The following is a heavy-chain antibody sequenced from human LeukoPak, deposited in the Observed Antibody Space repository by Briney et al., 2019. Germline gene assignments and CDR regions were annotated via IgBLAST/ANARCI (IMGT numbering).Heavy chain of an antibody. CDR3: ARATYITGWHYFDN. CDR2: INPSGDST. V-gene: IGHV1-46*01. D-gene: IGHD6-25*01. J-gene: IGHJ4*02. CDR1: GYIFTSYY. Sequence: ASVKVSCTASGYIFTSYYMHWLRQAPGQGLEWMGIINPSGDSTNYAQKFQGRVTMTRDTSTSTVYMELSSLRSEDTAVYYCARATYITGWHYFDNWGQGTLVTVSS.